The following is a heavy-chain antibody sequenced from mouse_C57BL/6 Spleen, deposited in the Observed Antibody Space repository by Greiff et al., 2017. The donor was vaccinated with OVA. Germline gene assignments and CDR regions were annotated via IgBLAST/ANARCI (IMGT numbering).Heavy chain of an antibody. CDR1: GYTFTSYW. CDR2: IYPGSGST. J-gene: IGHJ1*03. V-gene: IGHV1-55*01. Sequence: QVQLQQPGAELVKPGASVKMSCKASGYTFTSYWITWVKPRPGQGLEWIGDIYPGSGSTNYNEKFKSKATLTVDTSSSTAYMQLSSLTSEDSAVYYGAAPLYYGSSYWDFDVWGTGTTVTVSS. D-gene: IGHD1-1*01. CDR3: AAPLYYGSSYWDFDV.